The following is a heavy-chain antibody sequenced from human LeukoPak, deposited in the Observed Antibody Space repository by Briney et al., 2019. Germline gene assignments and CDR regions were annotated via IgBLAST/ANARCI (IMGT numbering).Heavy chain of an antibody. D-gene: IGHD3-22*01. CDR3: ARADYYYDSSGYSY. J-gene: IGHJ4*02. V-gene: IGHV3-21*01. CDR2: ISSSSSYI. CDR1: GFTFSSYS. Sequence: GGSLRLSCAASGFTFSSYSMNWVRQAPGKGLEWVSSISSSSSYIYYADSVKGRFTISSDNAKNSLYLQMNSLRAEDTAVYYCARADYYYDSSGYSYWGQGTLVTVSS.